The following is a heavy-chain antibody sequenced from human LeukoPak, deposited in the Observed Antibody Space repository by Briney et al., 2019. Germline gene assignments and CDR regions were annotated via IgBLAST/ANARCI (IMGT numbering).Heavy chain of an antibody. CDR2: IRYDGSNK. CDR3: AKPYSSSLKDAFDI. V-gene: IGHV3-30*02. CDR1: GFTFSSYG. Sequence: PGGSLRLSCAASGFTFSSYGMHWVRQAPGKGLEWVAFIRYDGSNKYYADSVKGRFTISRDNSKNTLYLQMNSLRAEDTAVYYCAKPYSSSLKDAFDIWGQGTMVTVSS. D-gene: IGHD6-13*01. J-gene: IGHJ3*02.